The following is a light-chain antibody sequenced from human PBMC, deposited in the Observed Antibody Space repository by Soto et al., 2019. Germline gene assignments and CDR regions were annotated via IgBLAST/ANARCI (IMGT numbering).Light chain of an antibody. CDR2: GAS. J-gene: IGKJ4*01. CDR1: QGISNW. V-gene: IGKV1D-16*01. Sequence: DLQMTQSPSSLSASVGDRVTITCRASQGISNWLAWYQQKPERAPKSLVYGASTLQSGVPSRFRGSGSGTDFTLTITTLQPDDFATYYCQQYNSYPRTFGGGTKVEI. CDR3: QQYNSYPRT.